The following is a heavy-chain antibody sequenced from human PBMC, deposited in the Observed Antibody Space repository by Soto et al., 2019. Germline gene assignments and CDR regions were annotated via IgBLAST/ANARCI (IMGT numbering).Heavy chain of an antibody. J-gene: IGHJ2*01. CDR3: ASTKYDSSAYYYWYLGL. V-gene: IGHV1-69*06. CDR2: IIPIFGTA. CDR1: EDTFRNYA. D-gene: IGHD3-22*01. Sequence: QVGLVQSGAEVKKPGSSVKVSCQASEDTFRNYAISWVRQAPGQGLEWMGGIIPIFGTANYAQKFQGRVTITADTSVNTVYLELSSLRSEYTAVDYCASTKYDSSAYYYWYLGLWGRGNLVTVSS.